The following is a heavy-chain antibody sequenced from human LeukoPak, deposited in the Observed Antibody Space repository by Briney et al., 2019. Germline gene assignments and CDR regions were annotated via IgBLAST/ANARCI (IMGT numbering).Heavy chain of an antibody. CDR2: VKQDGGEK. J-gene: IGHJ4*02. V-gene: IGHV3-7*01. Sequence: GGSLRLSCAASGFTFGSYWMSWVRQAPGKGLECVANVKQDGGEKYFADSVRGRFTISRDNAKTSLYLQMDSLSAEDTAVYYCARGGGPAFDYWGQGTLVTVSS. CDR1: GFTFGSYW. CDR3: ARGGGPAFDY.